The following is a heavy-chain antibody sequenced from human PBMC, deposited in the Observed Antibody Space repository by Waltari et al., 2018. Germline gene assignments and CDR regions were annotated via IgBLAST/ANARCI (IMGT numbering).Heavy chain of an antibody. CDR2: INNDGIGT. Sequence: EVQLVESGGGLVQPGGSLRLSCAASGFTFSSYWIHWVRQAPGRGLGWVSRINNDGIGTSYADSGKGRFTISRDNAKNTLYLQMNSLRAEDTAVYYCARAISSGWWFDYWGQGTLVTVSS. CDR1: GFTFSSYW. V-gene: IGHV3-74*01. J-gene: IGHJ4*02. D-gene: IGHD6-19*01. CDR3: ARAISSGWWFDY.